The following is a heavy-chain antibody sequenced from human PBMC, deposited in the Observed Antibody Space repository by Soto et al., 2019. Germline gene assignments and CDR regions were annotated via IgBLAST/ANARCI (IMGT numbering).Heavy chain of an antibody. CDR3: ARDSRTGGFDP. CDR2: ISSNGGST. Sequence: GGSLRLSCAASGFTFSSYAMHWVRQAPGKGLEYVSAISSNGGSTYYANSVKGRFTISRDNSKNTLYLQMGSLRAEDMAVYYCARDSRTGGFDPWGQGTLVTVSS. V-gene: IGHV3-64*01. J-gene: IGHJ5*02. D-gene: IGHD3-10*01. CDR1: GFTFSSYA.